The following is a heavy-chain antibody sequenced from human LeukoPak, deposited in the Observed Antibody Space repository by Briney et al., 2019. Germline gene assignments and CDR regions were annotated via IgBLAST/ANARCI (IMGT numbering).Heavy chain of an antibody. CDR1: GDSISRFY. V-gene: IGHV4-59*01. J-gene: IGHJ3*02. CDR2: IYYSGST. D-gene: IGHD6-6*01. Sequence: PSETLSLTCTVSGDSISRFYWSWIRQPPGKGLEWIGDIYYSGSTDYNPSLKSRVTISVDRSKNQFSVKLSSVTAVDTAVFYCARRPVEYTSSDHAFDIWGQGTMVTVSS. CDR3: ARRPVEYTSSDHAFDI.